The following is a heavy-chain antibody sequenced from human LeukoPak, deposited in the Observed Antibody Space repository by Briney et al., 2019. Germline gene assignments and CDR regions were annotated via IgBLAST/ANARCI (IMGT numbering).Heavy chain of an antibody. V-gene: IGHV3-23*01. CDR3: AKHYDISGYYPY. Sequence: GGSLRLSCAASGFTFSSSSISWVRQAPGKGLEWVSAITDAVGSTHYADSVKGRFTISRDNSKNTLFLQMSSLRADDTAIYYCAKHYDISGYYPYWGQGTLVTVSS. D-gene: IGHD3-22*01. J-gene: IGHJ4*02. CDR2: ITDAVGST. CDR1: GFTFSSSS.